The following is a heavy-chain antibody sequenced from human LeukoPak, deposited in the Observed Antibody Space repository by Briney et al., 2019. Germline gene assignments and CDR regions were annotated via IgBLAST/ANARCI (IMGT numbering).Heavy chain of an antibody. Sequence: PGGSLRLSCTASGFTFGDYAMSWFRQAPGKGLEWVGFIRSKAYGGTTECAASVKGRFTISRDDSKSIAYPQMNSLKTEDTAVYYCTRDRGIVGATPFDYWGQGTLVTVSS. V-gene: IGHV3-49*03. CDR1: GFTFGDYA. CDR3: TRDRGIVGATPFDY. D-gene: IGHD1-26*01. J-gene: IGHJ4*02. CDR2: IRSKAYGGTT.